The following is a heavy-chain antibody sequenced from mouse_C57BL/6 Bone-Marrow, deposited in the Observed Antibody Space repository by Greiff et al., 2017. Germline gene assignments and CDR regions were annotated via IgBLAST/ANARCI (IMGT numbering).Heavy chain of an antibody. CDR3: AKSWGYSSFAY. J-gene: IGHJ3*01. D-gene: IGHD2-14*01. V-gene: IGHV1-63*01. CDR1: GYTFTNYW. Sequence: QVQLQQSGAELVRPGTSVKMSCKASGYTFTNYWIAWAKQRPGHGLEWIGDIYPGGGYTNYNEKFKGKATLTADKSSSTAYMQFSSLTSEDSAIYYCAKSWGYSSFAYWGQGTLVTVSA. CDR2: IYPGGGYT.